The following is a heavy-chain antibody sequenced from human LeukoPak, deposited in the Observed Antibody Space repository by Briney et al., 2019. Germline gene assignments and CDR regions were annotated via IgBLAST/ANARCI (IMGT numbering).Heavy chain of an antibody. CDR2: INPSGGST. D-gene: IGHD3-16*01. V-gene: IGHV1-46*01. CDR3: ARGGAGDMYNFFDH. J-gene: IGHJ5*02. CDR1: GYTFTNYY. Sequence: EASVKVSCKASGYTFTNYYMVWVRQAPGQGLEWMGIINPSGGSTTYAQKFQGRVTVTRDTSTSTVYMELSSLRSEDTAIYYCARGGAGDMYNFFDHWGQGTLVTVSS.